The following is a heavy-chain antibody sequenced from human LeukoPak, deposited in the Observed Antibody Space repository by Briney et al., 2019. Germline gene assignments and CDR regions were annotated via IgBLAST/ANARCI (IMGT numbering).Heavy chain of an antibody. CDR3: ARGDYYDSSGYYYH. CDR1: GGSISSGDYY. J-gene: IGHJ5*02. CDR2: IYYSGST. V-gene: IGHV4-30-4*08. D-gene: IGHD3-22*01. Sequence: SQTLSLTCTVSGGSISSGDYYWSWIRQPPGKGLKWIGFIYYSGSTSYNPSLKSRVTISLDTSKNYFSLKLTSVTAADTAMYYCARGDYYDSSGYYYHWGQGTLVTVSS.